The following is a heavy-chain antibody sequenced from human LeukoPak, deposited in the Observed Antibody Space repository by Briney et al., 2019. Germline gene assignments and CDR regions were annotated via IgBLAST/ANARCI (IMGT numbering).Heavy chain of an antibody. CDR2: ISGGSGST. D-gene: IGHD3-16*01. V-gene: IGHV3-23*01. J-gene: IGHJ5*02. Sequence: PGGSLRLSCAASGFTLLTYAMNWGRQAPGEGLEWVAGISGGSGSTYYADSVKGRFTVSRDNSKSTLYLQMNSLRAADTAVYYCAKGFSTYVYNWFDPWGQGTLVTVSS. CDR1: GFTLLTYA. CDR3: AKGFSTYVYNWFDP.